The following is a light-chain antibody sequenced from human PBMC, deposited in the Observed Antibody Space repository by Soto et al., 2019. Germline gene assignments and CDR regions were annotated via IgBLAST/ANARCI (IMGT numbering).Light chain of an antibody. J-gene: IGKJ1*01. CDR3: LQYYNWPPWT. CDR1: QTISSY. CDR2: GAS. Sequence: EIVMTQSPATLSVSPGERATLSCRASQTISSYLAWYQQRPGQAPRLLIYGASTRATGIPARFSGSGSGTEFTLTISSLQSEDFALYYCLQYYNWPPWTFGQRTKVDIK. V-gene: IGKV3-15*01.